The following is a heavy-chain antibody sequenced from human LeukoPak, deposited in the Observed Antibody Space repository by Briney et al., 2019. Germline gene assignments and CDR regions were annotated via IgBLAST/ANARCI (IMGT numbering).Heavy chain of an antibody. CDR2: ISYDGSNK. CDR1: GFTFSSYA. CDR3: AKGKALIAAAAPFE. J-gene: IGHJ4*02. V-gene: IGHV3-30-3*01. D-gene: IGHD6-13*01. Sequence: GGSLRLSCAASGFTFSSYAMHWVRQAPGKGLEWVAVISYDGSNKYYADSMKGRFTISRDNAKNSLYLQMNSLRAEDTALYYCAKGKALIAAAAPFEWGQGTLVTVSS.